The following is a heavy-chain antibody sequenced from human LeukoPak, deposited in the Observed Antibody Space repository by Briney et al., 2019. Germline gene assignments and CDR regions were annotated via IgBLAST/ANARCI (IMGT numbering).Heavy chain of an antibody. J-gene: IGHJ6*03. D-gene: IGHD6-13*01. CDR3: ARGGAAAGTRGYMDV. Sequence: SETLSLTCAVYGGSFSVYYWRWIRQPPGKGLEWVGEINHSGSTNYNPSLKSRVTISVDTSKNQFSLKLSSVTAADTAVYYCARGGAAAGTRGYMDVWGKGTTVTVSS. CDR2: INHSGST. V-gene: IGHV4-34*01. CDR1: GGSFSVYY.